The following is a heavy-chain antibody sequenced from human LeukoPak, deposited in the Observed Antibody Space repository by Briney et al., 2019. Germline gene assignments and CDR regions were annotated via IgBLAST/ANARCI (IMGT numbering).Heavy chain of an antibody. CDR3: AKGPLGYCSGGSCYSEGSNGDY. CDR1: GFTFSSYS. V-gene: IGHV3-21*01. J-gene: IGHJ4*02. D-gene: IGHD2-15*01. CDR2: ISSSSSYI. Sequence: KAGGSLRLSCAASGFTFSSYSMNWVRQAPGKGLEWVSSISSSSSYIYYADSVKGRFTISRDNAKNSLYLQMNSLRAEDTAVYYCAKGPLGYCSGGSCYSEGSNGDYWGQGTLVTVSS.